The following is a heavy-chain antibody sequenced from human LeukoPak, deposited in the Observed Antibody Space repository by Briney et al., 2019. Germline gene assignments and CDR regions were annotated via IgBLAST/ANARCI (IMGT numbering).Heavy chain of an antibody. J-gene: IGHJ5*02. V-gene: IGHV4-38-2*02. CDR1: GYSITGGYY. CDR3: ARGDYSDP. D-gene: IGHD3-10*01. CDR2: IYHSGST. Sequence: SETLSLTCTVSGYSITGGYYWGWIRQPPGKGLEWIGNIYHSGSTNYNPSLKSRVTISVDTSKNQFSLRLTSVTAADTAVYYCARGDYSDPWGQGTLVTVSS.